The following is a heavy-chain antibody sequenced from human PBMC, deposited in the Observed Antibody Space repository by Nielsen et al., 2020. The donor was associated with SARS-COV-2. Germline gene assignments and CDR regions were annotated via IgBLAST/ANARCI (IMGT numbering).Heavy chain of an antibody. CDR1: GYTFTGYY. D-gene: IGHD3-3*01. CDR3: AKVGPMNYDFWSAYFPGAFHWFDP. Sequence: ASVKVSCKASGYTFTGYYIHWVRQAPGQGLEWMGRINPNNGGTDSAQKFQGRVTMTTDTSISTASMELNSLRSDDTAVYYCAKVGPMNYDFWSAYFPGAFHWFDPWGQGTLVTVPS. CDR2: INPNNGGT. J-gene: IGHJ5*02. V-gene: IGHV1-2*06.